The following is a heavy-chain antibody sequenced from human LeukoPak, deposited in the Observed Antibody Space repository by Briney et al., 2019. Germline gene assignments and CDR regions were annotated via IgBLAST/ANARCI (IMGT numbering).Heavy chain of an antibody. CDR1: GGSINSSNYY. CDR2: IYYSGTT. Sequence: SETLSLTXTVSGGSINSSNYYWGCIRQPPGKGLEWIGTIYYSGTTYYNPSLESRVTISEDTSKNQFSLTLRSVTAADTAVYYCARQISDYYYYYMDVWGKGTTVTVSS. CDR3: ARQISDYYYYYMDV. V-gene: IGHV4-39*01. J-gene: IGHJ6*03. D-gene: IGHD3-10*01.